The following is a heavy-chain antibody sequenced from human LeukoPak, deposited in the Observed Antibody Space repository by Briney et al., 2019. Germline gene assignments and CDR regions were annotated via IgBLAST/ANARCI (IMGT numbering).Heavy chain of an antibody. Sequence: ASVKVSCKASGSSFTDYFFYWVRQAPGQGLEWMGRINPDAGDTNYAQTFQGRITMTRDTSISTAYMELSSLKSDDTAVYYCARLSTATRHWLAASDIWGQGTVVTVSS. CDR2: INPDAGDT. CDR3: ARLSTATRHWLAASDI. V-gene: IGHV1-2*06. J-gene: IGHJ3*02. CDR1: GSSFTDYF. D-gene: IGHD6-19*01.